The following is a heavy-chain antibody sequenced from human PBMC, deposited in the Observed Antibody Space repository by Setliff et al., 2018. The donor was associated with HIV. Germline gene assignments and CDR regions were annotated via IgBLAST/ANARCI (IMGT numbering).Heavy chain of an antibody. J-gene: IGHJ5*02. V-gene: IGHV4-61*02. CDR1: GDSINSGTFY. CDR3: ARDFKRYNSPCRFDP. Sequence: PSETLSLTCTVSGDSINSGTFYWNWIRQPAGKGLEWIGRINTSGSTNYNPSLKSRVTISVDKSQNQFSLKLSSVTAADTAVYYCARDFKRYNSPCRFDPWGQGTLVTVSS. CDR2: INTSGST. D-gene: IGHD6-13*01.